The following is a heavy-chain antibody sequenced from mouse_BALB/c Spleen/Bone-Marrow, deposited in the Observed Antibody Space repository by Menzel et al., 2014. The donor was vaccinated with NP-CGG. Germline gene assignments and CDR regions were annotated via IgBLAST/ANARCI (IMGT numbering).Heavy chain of an antibody. V-gene: IGHV5-6-5*01. D-gene: IGHD2-4*01. J-gene: IGHJ2*01. Sequence: EVKLVESGGGLVKPGGSLKLSCAASGFTFSSYAMSWVRQTPEKRLEWVASISSGGSTYYPDSVKGRFTISRDNARNILYLQMSSLRSEDTAMYYCARDDYDDQYYFDYWGQGTTLPVSS. CDR2: ISSGGST. CDR3: ARDDYDDQYYFDY. CDR1: GFTFSSYA.